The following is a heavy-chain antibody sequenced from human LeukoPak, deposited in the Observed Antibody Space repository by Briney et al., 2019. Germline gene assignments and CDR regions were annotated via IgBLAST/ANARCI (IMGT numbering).Heavy chain of an antibody. CDR2: IKQDGSEK. CDR1: GFTFGDYL. CDR3: AREAGSYYYGMDV. J-gene: IGHJ6*02. D-gene: IGHD1-26*01. Sequence: PGGSLRLSCTASGFTFGDYLMSWVRQAPGKGLEWVANIKQDGSEKYYVDSVKARFTISRDNAKNSLYLQMNSLRAEDTAVYYCAREAGSYYYGMDVWGQGTTVTVSS. V-gene: IGHV3-7*01.